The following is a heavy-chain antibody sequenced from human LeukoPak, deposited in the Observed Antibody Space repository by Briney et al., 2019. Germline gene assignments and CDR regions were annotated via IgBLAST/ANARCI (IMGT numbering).Heavy chain of an antibody. Sequence: GASVKVSCKTSGYTFTGYYIHWVRQAPGQGLEWMGWINPNSGGTNYAQKLQSRVTMTTDTSTSTAYMELRSLRSDDTAVYYCARDLIKWEPMGHIDYWGQGTLVTVSS. D-gene: IGHD1-26*01. CDR1: GYTFTGYY. CDR2: INPNSGGT. J-gene: IGHJ4*02. CDR3: ARDLIKWEPMGHIDY. V-gene: IGHV1-2*02.